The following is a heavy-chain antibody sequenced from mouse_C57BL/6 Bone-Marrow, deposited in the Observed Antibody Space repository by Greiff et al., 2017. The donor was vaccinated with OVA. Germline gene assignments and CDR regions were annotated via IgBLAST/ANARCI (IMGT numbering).Heavy chain of an antibody. CDR2: IYPGDGDT. CDR3: ARWDYGSTGDYAMDY. Sequence: QVQLQQSGPELVQPGASVKISCKASGYAFSSSWMNWVKQRPGKGLEWIGRIYPGDGDTNYNGKFKGTATLTADKSSSTAYMQLSSLTSEDSAVYFCARWDYGSTGDYAMDYWGQGTSVTVSS. CDR1: GYAFSSSW. J-gene: IGHJ4*01. V-gene: IGHV1-82*01. D-gene: IGHD1-1*01.